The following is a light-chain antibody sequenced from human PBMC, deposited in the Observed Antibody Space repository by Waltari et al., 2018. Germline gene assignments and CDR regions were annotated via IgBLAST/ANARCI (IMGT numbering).Light chain of an antibody. CDR1: NIGSKN. J-gene: IGLJ3*02. V-gene: IGLV3-9*01. CDR2: RDS. Sequence: SYELTQPLSVSVALGQTARITCGGDNIGSKNVHWYQQKPGQAPLLVIYRDSSRPAGSPERFSGSKSGNTAILTISRAQAGDEVDYYCQVWDSSAVVFGGGTKLTVL. CDR3: QVWDSSAVV.